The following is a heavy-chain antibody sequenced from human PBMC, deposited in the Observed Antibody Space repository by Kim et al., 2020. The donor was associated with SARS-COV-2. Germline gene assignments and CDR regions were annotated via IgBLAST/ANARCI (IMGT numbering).Heavy chain of an antibody. J-gene: IGHJ5*02. Sequence: NHSLKSRVAISVDTSKNQSSRRLSSVTAADTAVDYCARDPALGAGGFDPWGQGTVVTVSS. V-gene: IGHV4-59*01. CDR3: ARDPALGAGGFDP. D-gene: IGHD3-16*01.